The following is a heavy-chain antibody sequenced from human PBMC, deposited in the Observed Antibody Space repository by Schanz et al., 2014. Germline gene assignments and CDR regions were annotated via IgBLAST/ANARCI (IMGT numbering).Heavy chain of an antibody. CDR2: VNPSVRGT. J-gene: IGHJ6*02. CDR1: GYTLSAYS. V-gene: IGHV1-46*01. Sequence: QVQLVQSGTQVKKPGASVKVSCKASGYTLSAYSLHWVRQAPGQGLEWMGIVNPSVRGTHFAREFQGRVTVTSDTSTSTVYMELSSLKSEDTAVYYCARGPSQGYSYGHNIGAYYYGMDVWGQGTTVTVSS. D-gene: IGHD5-18*01. CDR3: ARGPSQGYSYGHNIGAYYYGMDV.